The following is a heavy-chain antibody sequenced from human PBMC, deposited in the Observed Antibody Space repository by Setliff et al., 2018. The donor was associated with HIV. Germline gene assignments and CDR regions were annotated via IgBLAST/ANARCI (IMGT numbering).Heavy chain of an antibody. V-gene: IGHV1-18*01. CDR3: ARHASTWYYESIGPHFDY. J-gene: IGHJ4*02. Sequence: ASVKVSCKASGYTFTRYGISWVRQAPGQGLEWMGWISANNGNTNYAQKLQGRVTMTTDTSTSTAYMELRSLRSDDTAVYYCARHASTWYYESIGPHFDYWGQGTLVTVSS. CDR2: ISANNGNT. CDR1: GYTFTRYG. D-gene: IGHD3-22*01.